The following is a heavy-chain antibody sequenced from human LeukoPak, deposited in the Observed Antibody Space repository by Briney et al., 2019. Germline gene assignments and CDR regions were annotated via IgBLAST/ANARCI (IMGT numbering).Heavy chain of an antibody. CDR1: GYTFTGLY. CDR2: ILPNGGGT. D-gene: IGHD6-13*01. CDR3: ARGEKQVGDY. Sequence: ASVKVSCKTSGYTFTGLYIHWVRQAPGQGLEWMGWILPNGGGTENSQKFQGRLTVTRDTSITTAYMELTSLTSDDTAVYFCARGEKQVGDYWGQGTLVTVSS. J-gene: IGHJ4*02. V-gene: IGHV1-2*02.